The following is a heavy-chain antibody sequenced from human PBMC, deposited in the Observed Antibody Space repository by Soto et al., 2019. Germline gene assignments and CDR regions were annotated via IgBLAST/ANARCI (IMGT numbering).Heavy chain of an antibody. D-gene: IGHD6-13*01. CDR3: AKGAYSSSWYPHFDY. CDR1: GFTFDDYA. Sequence: EVQLVESGGGLVQPGRSLRLSCAASGFTFDDYAMHWVRQAPGKGLEWVSGISWNSGSIGYADSVKGRFTISRDNAXXSLYLQMNSLRAEDTALYYCAKGAYSSSWYPHFDYWGQGTLVTVSS. V-gene: IGHV3-9*01. CDR2: ISWNSGSI. J-gene: IGHJ4*02.